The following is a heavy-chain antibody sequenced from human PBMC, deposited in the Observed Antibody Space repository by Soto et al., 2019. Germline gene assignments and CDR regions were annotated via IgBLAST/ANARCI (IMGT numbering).Heavy chain of an antibody. J-gene: IGHJ4*02. V-gene: IGHV3-23*01. Sequence: EVQLLESGGGSVQPGGSLRLSCAASGFTFSNYGMSWVRQAPGKGLEWVSALPEIGTNTYYADSVKGRFTISRDNSKNTLFLQINNLRAGDTAVYYCAKKSGVGATWYFDYWGQGTLVTVSS. CDR2: LPEIGTNT. D-gene: IGHD1-26*01. CDR3: AKKSGVGATWYFDY. CDR1: GFTFSNYG.